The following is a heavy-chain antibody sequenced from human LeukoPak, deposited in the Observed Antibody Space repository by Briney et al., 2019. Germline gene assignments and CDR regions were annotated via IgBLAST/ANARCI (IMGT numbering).Heavy chain of an antibody. CDR1: GYTFTTYY. D-gene: IGHD1-14*01. CDR2: INPDGGST. CDR3: ARLPWETSRPPEPDY. V-gene: IGHV1-46*01. Sequence: ASVKVSCKASGYTFTTYYIHWVRQAPGQGLEWMGIINPDGGSTNCAQKFQGRVTMTRDTSTSTVYMELRSLRSEDTAVYYCARLPWETSRPPEPDYWGQGTLVTVSS. J-gene: IGHJ4*02.